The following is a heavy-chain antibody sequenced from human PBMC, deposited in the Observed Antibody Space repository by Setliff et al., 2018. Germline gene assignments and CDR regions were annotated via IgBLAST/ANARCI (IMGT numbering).Heavy chain of an antibody. CDR2: IYTSWIT. Sequence: SSETLSLTCTVSGDSISSRTYYWSWIRQPAGKGLEWIGHIYTSWITTYNVSLKSRVSISVDTSKNQLSLTLSSVTAADTAVYYCARAHTWSLPNDNSGYPGWFDPWGQGTLVTVSS. CDR3: ARAHTWSLPNDNSGYPGWFDP. D-gene: IGHD3-22*01. V-gene: IGHV4-61*09. CDR1: GDSISSRTYY. J-gene: IGHJ5*02.